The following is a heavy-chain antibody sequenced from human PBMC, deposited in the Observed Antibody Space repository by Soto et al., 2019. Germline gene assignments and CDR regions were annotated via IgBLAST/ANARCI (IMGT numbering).Heavy chain of an antibody. J-gene: IGHJ5*02. CDR1: GGSISSGGYY. CDR3: ARCGYDFWSGSYHNWLDP. CDR2: IYYSGST. Sequence: SETLSLTCTVSGGSISSGGYYWSWIRQHPGKGLEWIGYIYYSGSTYYNPSLKSRVTISVDTSKNQFSLKLSSVTAADTAVYYCARCGYDFWSGSYHNWLDPWGQGTLVTVSS. V-gene: IGHV4-31*03. D-gene: IGHD3-3*01.